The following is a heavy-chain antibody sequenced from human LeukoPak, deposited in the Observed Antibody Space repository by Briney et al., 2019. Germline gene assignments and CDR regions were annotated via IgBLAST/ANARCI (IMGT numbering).Heavy chain of an antibody. J-gene: IGHJ4*02. CDR1: EFTFSSYE. D-gene: IGHD6-13*01. CDR3: ARDKSWYFDY. CDR2: ISGGGETT. V-gene: IGHV3-48*03. Sequence: GGSLRLSCSASEFTFSSYEMNWVRQAPGKGLEWVSYISGGGETTLYADSVKGRFTTSRDNAKNSLYLQLTSLRAEDTAVYYCARDKSWYFDYWGQGTLVTVSS.